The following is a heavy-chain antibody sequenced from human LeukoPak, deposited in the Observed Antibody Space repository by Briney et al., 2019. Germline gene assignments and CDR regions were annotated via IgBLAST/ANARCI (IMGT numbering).Heavy chain of an antibody. D-gene: IGHD2-15*01. Sequence: GGSLRLSCAASGFTFSSYSMNWVRQAPGKGLEWVSSISSSSSYIYYADSVKGRFTISRDNAKNSLYLQMNSLRAEDTAVYYCARAAGHCSGGSCFFYFDYWGQGTLVTVSS. CDR2: ISSSSSYI. J-gene: IGHJ4*02. V-gene: IGHV3-21*01. CDR3: ARAAGHCSGGSCFFYFDY. CDR1: GFTFSSYS.